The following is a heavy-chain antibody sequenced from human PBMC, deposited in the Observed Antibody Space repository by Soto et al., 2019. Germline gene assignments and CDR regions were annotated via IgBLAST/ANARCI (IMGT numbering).Heavy chain of an antibody. V-gene: IGHV3-73*02. Sequence: EVQLVESGGGLVQPGGSLKLSCAASGFTFSGSAMHWVRQASGKGLEWVGRIRSKANSYATAYAASVKGRFTISRDDSKNTAYLQMNSLKTEETAVYYCTRHPDYYGSGSDAFDICGQGTMVTVSS. D-gene: IGHD3-10*01. J-gene: IGHJ3*02. CDR2: IRSKANSYAT. CDR1: GFTFSGSA. CDR3: TRHPDYYGSGSDAFDI.